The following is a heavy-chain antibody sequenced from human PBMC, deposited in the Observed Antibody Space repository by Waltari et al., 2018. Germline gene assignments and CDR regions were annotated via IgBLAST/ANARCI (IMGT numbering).Heavy chain of an antibody. Sequence: QVQLQQWGAGLLKPSETLSLTCAVYGGSFSGYYWSWIRQPPGKGLEWIGEINHSGSTNYNPSLKSRVTISVDTSKNQFSLKLSSVTAADTAVYYCARVLQWLVPRPLDYWGQGTLVTVSS. D-gene: IGHD6-19*01. V-gene: IGHV4-34*01. CDR2: INHSGST. CDR1: GGSFSGYY. J-gene: IGHJ4*02. CDR3: ARVLQWLVPRPLDY.